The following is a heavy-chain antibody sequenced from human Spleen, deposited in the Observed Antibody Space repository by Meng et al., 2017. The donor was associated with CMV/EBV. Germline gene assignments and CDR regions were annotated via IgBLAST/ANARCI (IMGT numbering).Heavy chain of an antibody. J-gene: IGHJ6*02. Sequence: GESLKISCAAPGFTFSSYAMHWVRQAPGKGLEWVAVISYDGSNKYYADSVKGRFTISRDNSKNTLYLQMNSLRAEDTAVYYCARDQWLPYYYYYGMDVWGQGTTVTVSS. CDR2: ISYDGSNK. D-gene: IGHD3-22*01. V-gene: IGHV3-30-3*01. CDR3: ARDQWLPYYYYYGMDV. CDR1: GFTFSSYA.